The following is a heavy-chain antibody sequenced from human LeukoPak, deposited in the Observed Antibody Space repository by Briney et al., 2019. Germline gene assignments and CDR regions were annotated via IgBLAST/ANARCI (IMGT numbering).Heavy chain of an antibody. CDR2: INPSGGST. CDR1: GYTFTSYY. D-gene: IGHD2-2*01. V-gene: IGHV1-46*01. CDR3: ARVSDVIIVPAAILDY. Sequence: WASVKVSCKASGYTFTSYYIHWVRQAPGQGLEWMGMINPSGGSTSYAQNFQGRVTMTRDTSISTAYMELSRLRSDDTAVYYCARVSDVIIVPAAILDYWGQGTLVTVSS. J-gene: IGHJ4*02.